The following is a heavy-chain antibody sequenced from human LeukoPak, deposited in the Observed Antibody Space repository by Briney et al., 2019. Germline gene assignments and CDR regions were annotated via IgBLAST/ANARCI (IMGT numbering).Heavy chain of an antibody. CDR2: ISSFSGYI. J-gene: IGHJ6*03. CDR1: GFTFSSYS. D-gene: IGHD2-2*01. Sequence: GGSLRLSCEASGFTFSSYSMNWVRQAPGKGPEWVSSISSFSGYIYYADSVKGRFTISRDNAKSSLHLQMNSLKVEDTGVYYCARDPSPRTSYYYYYMDVWGKGTTVTVSS. V-gene: IGHV3-21*01. CDR3: ARDPSPRTSYYYYYMDV.